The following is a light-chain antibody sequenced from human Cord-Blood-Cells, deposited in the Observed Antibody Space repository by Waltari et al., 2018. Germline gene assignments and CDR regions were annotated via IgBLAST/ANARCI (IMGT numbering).Light chain of an antibody. CDR2: GAS. CDR3: QQYGSSPWT. CDR1: QSVRSSY. Sequence: IVLTQSPGTLSLSPGERATVSCRASQSVRSSYFAWYQQKPGQAPRRLIYGASSRATGIPDRFSGSGSGTDFTLTISRLEPEDFAVYYCQQYGSSPWTFGQGTKVEIK. V-gene: IGKV3-20*01. J-gene: IGKJ1*01.